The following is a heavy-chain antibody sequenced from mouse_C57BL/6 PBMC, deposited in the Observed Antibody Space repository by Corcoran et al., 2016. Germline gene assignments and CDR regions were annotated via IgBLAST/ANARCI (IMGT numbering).Heavy chain of an antibody. J-gene: IGHJ2*01. D-gene: IGHD1-1*01. CDR3: AMVTTVVAHGFDY. CDR2: IYPRSGNT. Sequence: QVQLQQSGAELARPGASVKLSCKASGYTFTSYGISWVKQRTGQGLEWIGEIYPRSGNTYYNEKFKGKATLTADKSSSTAYMELRSLTSEDSAVYFCAMVTTVVAHGFDYWGQGTTLTVSS. V-gene: IGHV1-81*01. CDR1: GYTFTSYG.